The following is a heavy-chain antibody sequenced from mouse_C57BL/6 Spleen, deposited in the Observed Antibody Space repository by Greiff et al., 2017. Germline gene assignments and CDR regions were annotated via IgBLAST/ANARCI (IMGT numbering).Heavy chain of an antibody. CDR2: IDPETGGT. J-gene: IGHJ3*01. CDR1: GYTFTDYE. CDR3: TRSQLGFAY. V-gene: IGHV1-15*01. Sequence: QVQLQQSGAELVRPGASVTLSCKASGYTFTDYEMHWVKQTPVHGLEWIGAIDPETGGTAYNQKFKGKAILTADTSSSTAYMELRSLTSEDSAVYYCTRSQLGFAYWGQGTLVTVSA. D-gene: IGHD4-1*02.